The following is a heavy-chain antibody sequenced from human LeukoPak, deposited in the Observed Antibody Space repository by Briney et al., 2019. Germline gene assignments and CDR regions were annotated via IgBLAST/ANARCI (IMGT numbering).Heavy chain of an antibody. J-gene: IGHJ6*01. CDR2: ITPIVGIA. V-gene: IGHV1-69*10. CDR1: GVAFSSYA. Sequence: SLSVSCTASGVAFSSYAIRWVRQAPGQGLEWVGGITPIVGIANYAQTFKGRVTITADNSTSTSYLELNSLTSEDTAVYYCPRALEWLMGTYDYYGMDVWGEGDTVTASS. D-gene: IGHD3-3*01. CDR3: PRALEWLMGTYDYYGMDV.